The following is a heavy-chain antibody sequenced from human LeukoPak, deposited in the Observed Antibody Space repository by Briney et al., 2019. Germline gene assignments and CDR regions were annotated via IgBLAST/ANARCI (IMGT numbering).Heavy chain of an antibody. Sequence: GGSLRLSCAASGFTFSSYSMNWVRQAPGKGLDWVSSISSSSSYIYYADSVKGRFTISRDNAKNSLYLLMNSLRAEDTAVYYCASARSSGSLVFDYWGQGTLVTVSS. CDR1: GFTFSSYS. CDR2: ISSSSSYI. J-gene: IGHJ4*02. V-gene: IGHV3-21*01. D-gene: IGHD6-19*01. CDR3: ASARSSGSLVFDY.